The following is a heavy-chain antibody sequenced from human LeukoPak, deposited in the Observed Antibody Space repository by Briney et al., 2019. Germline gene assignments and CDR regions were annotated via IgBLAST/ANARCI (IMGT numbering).Heavy chain of an antibody. CDR2: IGGTDGTT. CDR3: TKRIDGAGSYYIDF. D-gene: IGHD3-10*01. Sequence: GGSLRLSCAASGFTFRNYVMNGVRQAPGKGLEWVSAIGGTDGTTFYAAFVKGRFTISRDNSRNTLYLQMNSLRAEDTAVYYCTKRIDGAGSYYIDFWGQGTVVTVSS. J-gene: IGHJ4*02. V-gene: IGHV3-23*01. CDR1: GFTFRNYV.